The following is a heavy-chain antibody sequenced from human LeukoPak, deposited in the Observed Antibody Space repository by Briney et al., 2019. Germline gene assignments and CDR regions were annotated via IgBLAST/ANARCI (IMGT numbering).Heavy chain of an antibody. D-gene: IGHD3-3*01. CDR2: ISGSGGST. CDR3: AKGGYYALLLDY. CDR1: GFTFSSYG. J-gene: IGHJ4*02. V-gene: IGHV3-23*01. Sequence: GGSLRLSCAASGFTFSSYGMSWVRQAPGKGLEWVSAISGSGGSTYYADSVKGRFTISRDNSKNTLYLQMNSLRAEDTAVYYCAKGGYYALLLDYWGQGTLVTVSS.